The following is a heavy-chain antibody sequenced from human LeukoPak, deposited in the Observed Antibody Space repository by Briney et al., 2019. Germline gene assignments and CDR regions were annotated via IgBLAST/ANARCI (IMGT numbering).Heavy chain of an antibody. V-gene: IGHV1-69*05. CDR2: IIPIFGTA. Sequence: SVKVSCKASGGTFSSYAISWVRQAPGQGLEWMGGIIPIFGTANYAQKFQGRVTITRDTSASTAYMELSSLRSEDTAVYYCARGLVQRERGMDVWGQGTTVTVSS. CDR3: ARGLVQRERGMDV. D-gene: IGHD6-19*01. J-gene: IGHJ6*02. CDR1: GGTFSSYA.